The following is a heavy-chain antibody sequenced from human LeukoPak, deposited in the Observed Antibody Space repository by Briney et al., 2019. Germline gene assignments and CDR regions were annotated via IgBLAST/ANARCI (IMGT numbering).Heavy chain of an antibody. J-gene: IGHJ4*02. Sequence: SETLSLTCTASGGSISSYYWSWIRQPPGKGLEWIGYIYYSGSTNYNPSLKSRVTISVDTSKNQFSLKLSSVTAADTAVYYCARAGPYYDSSGYYLDYWGQGTLVTVSS. CDR3: ARAGPYYDSSGYYLDY. V-gene: IGHV4-59*01. CDR2: IYYSGST. CDR1: GGSISSYY. D-gene: IGHD3-22*01.